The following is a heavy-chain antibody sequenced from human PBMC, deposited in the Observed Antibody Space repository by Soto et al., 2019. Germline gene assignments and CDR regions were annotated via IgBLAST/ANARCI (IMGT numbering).Heavy chain of an antibody. CDR1: GGSINSDSYH. CDR2: IHHSGAF. V-gene: IGHV4-30-4*08. J-gene: IGHJ6*02. CDR3: AREDDGGDSLDV. D-gene: IGHD2-21*02. Sequence: QVQLLESGPGLVKPSQTLSLTCTVSGGSINSDSYHWTWIRQSPGKGLEWIGYIHHSGAFLYNPSFKSRLTISLDTSKNQFSLHLSSVTDADTAVYFCAREDDGGDSLDVWGQGTTVTVSS.